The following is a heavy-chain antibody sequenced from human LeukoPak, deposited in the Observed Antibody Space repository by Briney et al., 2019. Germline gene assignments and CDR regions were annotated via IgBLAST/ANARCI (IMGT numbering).Heavy chain of an antibody. CDR1: GYNFSNNW. CDR2: IYPGDSDT. D-gene: IGHD5-18*01. Sequence: GESLKISCQGSGYNFSNNWIGWVRQMPGKGLEWMGIIYPGDSDTRYSPSFQGQVTISADKSISTAYLQWSSLKASDTAMYYCARLGYSYGFIFDYWGQGTLVTVSS. J-gene: IGHJ4*02. CDR3: ARLGYSYGFIFDY. V-gene: IGHV5-51*01.